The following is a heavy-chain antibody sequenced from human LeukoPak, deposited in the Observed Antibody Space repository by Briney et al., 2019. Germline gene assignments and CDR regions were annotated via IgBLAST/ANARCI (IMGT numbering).Heavy chain of an antibody. CDR2: ISGCGGST. CDR3: AVYSSSWYAFDY. V-gene: IGHV3-23*01. J-gene: IGHJ4*02. CDR1: GFTFSSYA. D-gene: IGHD6-13*01. Sequence: GGSLRLSCAASGFTFSSYAMSWVRQAPGKGLEWVSAISGCGGSTYYADSVKGRFTISRDNSKNTLYLQMNSLRAEDTAVYYCAVYSSSWYAFDYWGQGTLVTVSS.